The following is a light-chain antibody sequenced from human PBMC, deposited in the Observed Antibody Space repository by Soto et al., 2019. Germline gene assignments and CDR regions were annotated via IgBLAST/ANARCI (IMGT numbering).Light chain of an antibody. J-gene: IGKJ2*01. CDR2: AAS. CDR3: QHYGSSVYT. V-gene: IGKV3-20*01. Sequence: DIVLTQSPGTLSLSPGEIATLSCRASQSVCSSYLAWYQQKPGQAPRLLIYAASSRATGVPDRFSGSGSGTDFTLTITRLEHEDFAVYYCQHYGSSVYTFGQGTKLEI. CDR1: QSVCSSY.